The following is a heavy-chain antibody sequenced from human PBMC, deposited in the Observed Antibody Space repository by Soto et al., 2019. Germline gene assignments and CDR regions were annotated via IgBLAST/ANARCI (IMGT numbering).Heavy chain of an antibody. CDR1: GGTFSSYT. CDR2: IIPILGIA. V-gene: IGHV1-69*02. D-gene: IGHD1-1*01. CDR3: ASSRGNWNDAGKDWYFDL. J-gene: IGHJ2*01. Sequence: QVQLVQSGAEVKKPGSSVKVSCKASGGTFSSYTISWVRQAPGQGLEWMGRIIPILGIANYAQKFQGRVTITADKSTSTAYMELSSLRSEDTAVYYCASSRGNWNDAGKDWYFDLWGRGTLVTVSS.